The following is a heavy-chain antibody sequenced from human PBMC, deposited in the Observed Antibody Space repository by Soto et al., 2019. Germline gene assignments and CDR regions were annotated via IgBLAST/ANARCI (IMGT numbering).Heavy chain of an antibody. CDR3: ARGPVGTAVAGTKWSDR. J-gene: IGHJ5*02. Sequence: GGSLRLSCAASVFTFSGYYRSWIRQAPWKGLEWVSYISSSGSTIYYADSLKGRFTISRDNAKNSLYLQMNSLRAEDTAVYYCARGPVGTAVAGTKWSDRWGQGTMVPV. CDR1: VFTFSGYY. CDR2: ISSSGSTI. D-gene: IGHD6-19*01. V-gene: IGHV3-11*01.